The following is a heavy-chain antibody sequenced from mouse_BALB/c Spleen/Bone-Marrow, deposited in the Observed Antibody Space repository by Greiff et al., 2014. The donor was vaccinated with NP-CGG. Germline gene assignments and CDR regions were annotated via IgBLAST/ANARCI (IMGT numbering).Heavy chain of an antibody. V-gene: IGHV1-7*01. CDR2: INPSTGYT. D-gene: IGHD1-1*01. J-gene: IGHJ2*01. Sequence: QVQLQQSGAELAKPGASVKMSCKASGYTFTSYWMHWVKQRPGQGLEWIGYINPSTGYTEYNQKFKDKATLTANKSSSTAYMQLSSLTSEDSAVYYCASTTVVDYWGQGTTLTVSP. CDR1: GYTFTSYW. CDR3: ASTTVVDY.